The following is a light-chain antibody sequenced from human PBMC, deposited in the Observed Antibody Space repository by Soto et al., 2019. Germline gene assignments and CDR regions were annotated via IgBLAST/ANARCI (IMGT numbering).Light chain of an antibody. CDR2: DAS. Sequence: EIVMTQSPATLSVAPGERATLSCRASQRIDSNLAWYQQIPGQAPRLLIYDASTRARGIPAKFSGSGSGTEFNLTISSLQYEDFAFYYCHHYNNWPHTFGGGTKVDIK. CDR3: HHYNNWPHT. CDR1: QRIDSN. V-gene: IGKV3-15*01. J-gene: IGKJ4*01.